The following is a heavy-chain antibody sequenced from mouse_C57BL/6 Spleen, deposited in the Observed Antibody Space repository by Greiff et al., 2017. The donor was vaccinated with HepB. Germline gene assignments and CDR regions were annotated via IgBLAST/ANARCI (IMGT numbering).Heavy chain of an antibody. CDR1: GFNIKDYY. D-gene: IGHD1-1*01. Sequence: VQLKESGAELVKPGASVKLSCTASGFNIKDYYMHWVKQRTEQGLEWIGRIDPEDGETKYAPKFQGKATITADTASNTAYLELSSLTSEDTAVYYCAYYGSSYWYFDVWGTGTTVTVSS. V-gene: IGHV14-2*01. J-gene: IGHJ1*03. CDR2: IDPEDGET. CDR3: AYYGSSYWYFDV.